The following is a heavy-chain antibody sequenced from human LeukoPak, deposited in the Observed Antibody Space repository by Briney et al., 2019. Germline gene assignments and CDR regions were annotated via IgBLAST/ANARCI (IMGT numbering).Heavy chain of an antibody. D-gene: IGHD5-24*01. CDR2: IVVGSGNT. V-gene: IGHV1-58*02. CDR1: GFTFTTSA. J-gene: IGHJ3*02. CDR3: AAELEMATDAFDI. Sequence: SVKVSCKASGFTFTTSAMQWVRPARGQRPEGIGWIVVGSGNTNYAQKFQDRVTITRDKSTGTAYMELSRLRYDDAAVYYCAAELEMATDAFDIWGQGTMVTVSS.